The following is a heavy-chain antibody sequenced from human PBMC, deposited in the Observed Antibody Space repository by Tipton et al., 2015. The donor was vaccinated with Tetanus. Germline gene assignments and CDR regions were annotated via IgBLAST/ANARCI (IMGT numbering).Heavy chain of an antibody. Sequence: TLSLTCTVSGGSISTYYWSWIRQPPGKGLEWIGYIYYRGSTNYCPSLKSRVTMSVDTSKNQFSLNLSSVTAADTAVYYCARGDGSTPHYWGQGTLVTVSS. CDR3: ARGDGSTPHY. J-gene: IGHJ4*02. CDR2: IYYRGST. CDR1: GGSISTYY. V-gene: IGHV4-59*01. D-gene: IGHD5-24*01.